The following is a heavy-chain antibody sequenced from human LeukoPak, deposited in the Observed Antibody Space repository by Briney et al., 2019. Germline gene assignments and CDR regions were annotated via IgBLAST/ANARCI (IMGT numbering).Heavy chain of an antibody. V-gene: IGHV3-33*08. J-gene: IGHJ6*02. CDR1: GFTFSSYG. CDR2: IWYDGSNK. D-gene: IGHD5-12*01. Sequence: GGSLGLSCAASGFTFSSYGMHWVRQAPGKGLEWVAVIWYDGSNKYYADSVKGRFTISRDNSKNTLYLQMNSLRAEDTAVYYCARDSVDSYGMDVWGQGTTVTVSS. CDR3: ARDSVDSYGMDV.